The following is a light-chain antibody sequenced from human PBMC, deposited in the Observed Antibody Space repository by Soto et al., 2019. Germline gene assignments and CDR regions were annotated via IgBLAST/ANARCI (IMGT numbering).Light chain of an antibody. CDR1: QGIKTW. V-gene: IGKV1D-12*01. J-gene: IGKJ5*01. CDR2: DAS. Sequence: DIQMTQSPSSVSASVGDRVTITCRASQGIKTWLAWYQQKPGKVPKILIYDASSLQSGVPPRFSGSGSGTDFTLTIDSLQPEDFATYYCHQADSFPITFGQGTRLEI. CDR3: HQADSFPIT.